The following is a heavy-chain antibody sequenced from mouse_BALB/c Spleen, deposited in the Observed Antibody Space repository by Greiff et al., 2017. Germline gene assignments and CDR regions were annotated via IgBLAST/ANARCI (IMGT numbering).Heavy chain of an antibody. CDR1: GFTFSDYG. J-gene: IGHJ4*01. Sequence: EVKLVESGGGLVQPGGSRKLSCAASGFTFSDYGMAWVRQAPGKGPEWVAFISNLAYSIYYADTVTGRFTISRENAKNTLYLEMSSLRSEDTAMYYCARDHDAMDYWGQGTSVTGSS. CDR2: ISNLAYSI. D-gene: IGHD2-12*01. V-gene: IGHV5-15*02. CDR3: ARDHDAMDY.